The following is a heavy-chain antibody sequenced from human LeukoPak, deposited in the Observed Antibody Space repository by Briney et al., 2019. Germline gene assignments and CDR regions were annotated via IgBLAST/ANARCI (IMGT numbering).Heavy chain of an antibody. CDR2: IGTAGDT. J-gene: IGHJ4*02. CDR1: GFTFSSYD. CDR3: ASQRGYSGYEF. V-gene: IGHV3-13*01. D-gene: IGHD5-12*01. Sequence: GGSLRLSCAASGFTFSSYDMHWVRQATGKGLEWVSAIGTAGDTYYPGSVKGRFTISRENAKNSLHLQMNSLRAGDTAVYYCASQRGYSGYEFWGRGTLVTVSS.